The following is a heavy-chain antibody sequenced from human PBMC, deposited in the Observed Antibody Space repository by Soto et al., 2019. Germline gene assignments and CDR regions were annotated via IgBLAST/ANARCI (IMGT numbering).Heavy chain of an antibody. J-gene: IGHJ3*02. CDR1: GFTFSSYA. CDR3: AKQEMATTGDACDI. D-gene: IGHD5-12*01. V-gene: IGHV3-23*01. CDR2: ISGSGGST. Sequence: EVQLLESGGGLVQPGGSLRLSCAASGFTFSSYAMSWVRQAPGKELEWVSAISGSGGSTYYADSVKGRFTISRENSKNPLYLQMNGLRAEDTAVYYCAKQEMATTGDACDIWGQGTMVTVSS.